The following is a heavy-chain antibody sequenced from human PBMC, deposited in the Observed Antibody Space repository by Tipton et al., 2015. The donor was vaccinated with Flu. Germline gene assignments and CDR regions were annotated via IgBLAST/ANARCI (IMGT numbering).Heavy chain of an antibody. CDR2: IDDSGST. V-gene: IGHV4-34*01. CDR1: SGSFNGYF. CDR3: VRGQGYGYDYVEA. Sequence: TLSLTCAVYSGSFNGYFWSWIRQPPGKGLEWIGKIDDSGSTKLIPSLKSRVMISADRSKNQVSLKLRSVTAADTAVYYCVRGQGYGYDYVEAWGQGTLVTVSS. J-gene: IGHJ5*02. D-gene: IGHD3-16*01.